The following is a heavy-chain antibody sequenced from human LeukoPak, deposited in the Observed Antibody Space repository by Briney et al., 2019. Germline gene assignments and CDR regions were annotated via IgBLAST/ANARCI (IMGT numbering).Heavy chain of an antibody. CDR3: ATDHTDFGYPDAFDI. Sequence: ASVKVSCTVSGYTLTELSMHWVRQAPGKGLEWMGGFDPEDGETIYAQRFQGRVTMTEDTSTDTAYMELSSLRSEDTAVYYCATDHTDFGYPDAFDIWGQGTMVTVSS. J-gene: IGHJ3*02. V-gene: IGHV1-24*01. D-gene: IGHD3-16*01. CDR1: GYTLTELS. CDR2: FDPEDGET.